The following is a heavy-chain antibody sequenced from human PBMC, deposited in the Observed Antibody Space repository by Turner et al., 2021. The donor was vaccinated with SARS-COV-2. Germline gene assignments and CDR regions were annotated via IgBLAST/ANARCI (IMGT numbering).Heavy chain of an antibody. CDR1: GGSISSSTYY. CDR3: ARLMDSIDYYYGMDV. V-gene: IGHV4-39*01. D-gene: IGHD2-2*03. J-gene: IGHJ6*02. Sequence: QLQLQESGPGLVKPSETLSLTCTVSGGSISSSTYYWGWIRQPPGKGLEWIGSIYYIGITYYNPSRKSRVTISVDTSKNQFSLKLSSVTAAETAVYYCARLMDSIDYYYGMDVWGQGTTVTVSS. CDR2: IYYIGIT.